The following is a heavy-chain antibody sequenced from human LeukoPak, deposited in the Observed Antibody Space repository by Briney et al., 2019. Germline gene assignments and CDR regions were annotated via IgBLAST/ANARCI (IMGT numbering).Heavy chain of an antibody. V-gene: IGHV1-46*01. D-gene: IGHD5-24*01. Sequence: ASVKVSCKASGYTFTSYYMHWVRQAPGQGLEWMGIIHPSGGSTSYPQKFQGRVTMTRDMSTSTVYMELSSLRSEDTAVYYCAINYSYYYYMDVWGKGTTVTVSS. J-gene: IGHJ6*03. CDR1: GYTFTSYY. CDR2: IHPSGGST. CDR3: AINYSYYYYMDV.